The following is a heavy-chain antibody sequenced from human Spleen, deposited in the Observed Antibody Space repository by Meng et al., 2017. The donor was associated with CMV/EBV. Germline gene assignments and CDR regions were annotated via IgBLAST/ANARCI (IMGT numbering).Heavy chain of an antibody. CDR1: GFNFSSSW. CDR3: AKAAGGDG. D-gene: IGHD6-13*01. CDR2: IKQDGSEK. V-gene: IGHV3-7*01. J-gene: IGHJ4*02. Sequence: GSLRLSCAASGFNFSSSWMSWIRQAPGKGLEWVANIKQDGSEKYYVDSVKGRFTISRDNSRNSVYLQMNSLRSEDTAMYYCAKAAGGDGWGQGTLVTVSS.